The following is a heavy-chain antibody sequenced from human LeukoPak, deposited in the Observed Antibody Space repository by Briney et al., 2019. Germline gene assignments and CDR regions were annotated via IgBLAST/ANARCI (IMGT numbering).Heavy chain of an antibody. J-gene: IGHJ3*02. V-gene: IGHV3-30*02. CDR1: GFTFSSYG. Sequence: GGSLRLSCAASGFTFSSYGMHWVRQAPGKGLEWVAFIRYDGSNKYYADFVKGRFTISRDNSKNTLYLQMNSLRAEDTAVYYCASTIFGVVNDAFDIWGQGTMVTVSS. CDR3: ASTIFGVVNDAFDI. D-gene: IGHD3-3*01. CDR2: IRYDGSNK.